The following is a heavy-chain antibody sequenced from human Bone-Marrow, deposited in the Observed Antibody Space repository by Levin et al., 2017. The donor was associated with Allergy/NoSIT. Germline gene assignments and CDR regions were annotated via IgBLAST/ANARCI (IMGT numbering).Heavy chain of an antibody. J-gene: IGHJ4*02. V-gene: IGHV3-72*01. Sequence: GGSLRLSCTASGFTLSDHYIDWVRQAPGKGLEWVGRTRNKANSYTTEYAASVKGRFSISRDDSEKSLYLQMNSLETEDTAVYFCAVGINGADKRIYWGQGKLVTVS. CDR3: AVGINGADKRIY. D-gene: IGHD4-17*01. CDR2: TRNKANSYTT. CDR1: GFTLSDHY.